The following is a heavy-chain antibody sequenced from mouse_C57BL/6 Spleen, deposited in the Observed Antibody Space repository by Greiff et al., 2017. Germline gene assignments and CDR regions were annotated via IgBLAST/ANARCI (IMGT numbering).Heavy chain of an antibody. CDR1: GYTFTSYW. Sequence: QVQLKESGAELVMPGASVKLSCKASGYTFTSYWMHWVKQRPGQGLEWIGEIDPSDSYTNYNQKFKGKSTLTVDKSSSTAYMQLSSLTSEDSAVYYCARRVYDYDWYFDVWGTGTTVTVAS. D-gene: IGHD2-4*01. V-gene: IGHV1-69*01. J-gene: IGHJ1*03. CDR3: ARRVYDYDWYFDV. CDR2: IDPSDSYT.